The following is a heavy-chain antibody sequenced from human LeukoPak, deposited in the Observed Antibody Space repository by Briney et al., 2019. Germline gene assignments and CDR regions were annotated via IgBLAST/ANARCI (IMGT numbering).Heavy chain of an antibody. Sequence: SETLSLTCTVPGGSISSYYWSWIRQPPGKGLEWIGYIYYSGSTNYNPSLKNRVTISVDTSKNQFSLKLSSVTAADTAVYYCARGGLGYSYGSFDYWGQGTLVTVSS. CDR1: GGSISSYY. V-gene: IGHV4-59*01. J-gene: IGHJ4*02. CDR3: ARGGLGYSYGSFDY. CDR2: IYYSGST. D-gene: IGHD5-18*01.